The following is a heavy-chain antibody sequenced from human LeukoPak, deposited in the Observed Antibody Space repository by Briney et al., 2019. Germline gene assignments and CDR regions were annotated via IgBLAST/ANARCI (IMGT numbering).Heavy chain of an antibody. CDR2: ISSSGSTI. CDR3: AREVTVTTELDY. Sequence: GRSLRLSCAASGFTFSSYEMNWVRQAPGKGLEWVSYISSSGSTIYYADSVKGRFTISRDNAKNSLYLQMNSLRAEDTAVYYCAREVTVTTELDYWGQGTLVTVSS. D-gene: IGHD4-17*01. V-gene: IGHV3-48*03. CDR1: GFTFSSYE. J-gene: IGHJ4*02.